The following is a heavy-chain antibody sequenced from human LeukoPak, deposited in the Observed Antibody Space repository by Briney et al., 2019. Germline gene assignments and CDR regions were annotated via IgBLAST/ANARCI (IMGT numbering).Heavy chain of an antibody. CDR1: GFTFSSYE. D-gene: IGHD3-16*02. V-gene: IGHV3-48*03. Sequence: GGSLRLSCAASGFTFSSYEMNWVRQAPGKGLEWVSYISSSGNTIYYADSVKGRFAISRDNAKNSLYLQLNSLRADDTAVYYVVLSYQGYFDHWGQGTLVTVSS. CDR3: VLSYQGYFDH. CDR2: ISSSGNTI. J-gene: IGHJ4*02.